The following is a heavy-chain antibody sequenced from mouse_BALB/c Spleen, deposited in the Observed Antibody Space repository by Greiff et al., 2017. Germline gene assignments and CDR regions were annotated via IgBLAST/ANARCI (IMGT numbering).Heavy chain of an antibody. D-gene: IGHD1-1*01. V-gene: IGHV1S81*02. CDR1: GYTFTSYW. CDR3: AGGSSYEAY. CDR2: INPSNGRT. J-gene: IGHJ3*01. Sequence: QVQLKQSGAELVKPGASVKLSCKASGYTFTSYWMHWVKQRPGQGLEWIGEINPSNGRTNYNEKFKSKATLTVDKSSSTAYMQLSSLTSEDSAVYYCAGGSSYEAYWGQGTLVTVSA.